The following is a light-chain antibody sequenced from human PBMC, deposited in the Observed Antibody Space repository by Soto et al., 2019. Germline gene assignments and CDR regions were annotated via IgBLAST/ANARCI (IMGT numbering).Light chain of an antibody. V-gene: IGKV3D-20*01. CDR1: QSVSSSY. Sequence: EIVMTQSPHTLAVSPGERATICCGASQSVSSSYLAWYKQKPGLAPRLRIYDASTRATGSPDRFSGSGSGTDCTRTISRLELADFAVYYCQQYGSSPETFGQGTKVDIK. CDR3: QQYGSSPET. J-gene: IGKJ1*01. CDR2: DAS.